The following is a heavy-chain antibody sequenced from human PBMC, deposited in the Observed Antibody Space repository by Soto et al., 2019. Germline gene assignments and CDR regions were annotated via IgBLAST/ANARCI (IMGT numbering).Heavy chain of an antibody. Sequence: ASVKVSCKASGYTFTSYDINWVRQATGQGLEWMGWMNPNSGNTGYAQKFQGRVTMTRNTSISTAYMELSSLRSEDTAVYYCARGRGWRGLELRKIYMDVWGKGTTVTVSS. J-gene: IGHJ6*03. D-gene: IGHD1-7*01. CDR1: GYTFTSYD. CDR2: MNPNSGNT. V-gene: IGHV1-8*01. CDR3: ARGRGWRGLELRKIYMDV.